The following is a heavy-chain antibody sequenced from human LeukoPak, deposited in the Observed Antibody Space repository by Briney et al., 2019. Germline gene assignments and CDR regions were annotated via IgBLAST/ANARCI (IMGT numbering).Heavy chain of an antibody. Sequence: GGSLRLSCAAFGFSFSTYTMNWVRQAPGKGLEWVSSISSGSRSIYYADSVQGRFAISRDNAKNSMYLQMNSLRAEDTAVYFCASGRGGYWGQGTLVTVSS. CDR1: GFSFSTYT. CDR2: ISSGSRSI. CDR3: ASGRGGY. V-gene: IGHV3-21*06. J-gene: IGHJ4*02. D-gene: IGHD3-16*01.